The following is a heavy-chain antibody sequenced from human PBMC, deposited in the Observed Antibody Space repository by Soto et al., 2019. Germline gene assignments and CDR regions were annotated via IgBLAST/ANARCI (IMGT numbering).Heavy chain of an antibody. CDR1: GYTFTSYG. CDR3: ARDLGNYYYYGMDV. Sequence: ASVKVSCKASGYTFTSYGISWVRQAPGQGLEWMGWISAYNGNTNYAQKLQGRVTMTTDTSTSTAYMELRSLRSDDTAVYYCARDLGNYYYYGMDVWGQGTTATVSS. J-gene: IGHJ6*02. CDR2: ISAYNGNT. V-gene: IGHV1-18*04.